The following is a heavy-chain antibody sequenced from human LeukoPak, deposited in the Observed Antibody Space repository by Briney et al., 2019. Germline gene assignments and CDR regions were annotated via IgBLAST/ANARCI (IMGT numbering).Heavy chain of an antibody. J-gene: IGHJ4*02. V-gene: IGHV4-39*01. CDR1: GGSISSSSYY. Sequence: LPETLSLTCTVSGGSISSSSYYWGWIRQPPGKGLEWIGSIYYGGSTYYNPSLKSRVTISVDTSKNQFSLKLSSVTAADTAVYYCATIFYHLAAYYFAYWGQGTQVTVSS. CDR3: ATIFYHLAAYYFAY. CDR2: IYYGGST. D-gene: IGHD6-25*01.